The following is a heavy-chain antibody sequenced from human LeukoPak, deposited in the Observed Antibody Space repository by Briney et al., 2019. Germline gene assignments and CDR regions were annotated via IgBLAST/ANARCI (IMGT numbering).Heavy chain of an antibody. J-gene: IGHJ4*02. D-gene: IGHD3-22*01. V-gene: IGHV4-39*01. CDR2: IYYSGST. CDR1: GGSISSSSYY. CDR3: ARGYRTYYDSSGYYDDFFDY. Sequence: SETLSLTCTVSGGSISSSSYYWGWIRQPPGKGLEWIGSIYYSGSTYYNPSLKSRVTISVGTSKNQFSLKLSSVTAADTAVYYCARGYRTYYDSSGYYDDFFDYWGQGTLVTVSS.